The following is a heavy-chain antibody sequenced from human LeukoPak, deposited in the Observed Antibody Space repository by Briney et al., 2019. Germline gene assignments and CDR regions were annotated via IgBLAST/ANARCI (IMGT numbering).Heavy chain of an antibody. CDR1: GYTFTGYY. CDR3: ARDLVAGLDAFDI. J-gene: IGHJ3*02. V-gene: IGHV1-2*02. CDR2: INPNSGGT. Sequence: ASVKVSCKASGYTFTGYYMHWVRQAPGQGLEWMGWINPNSGGTNYAQKFQGRVTMTRDTSISTAYMELSRPRSDDTAVYYCARDLVAGLDAFDIWGQGTMVTVSS. D-gene: IGHD6-19*01.